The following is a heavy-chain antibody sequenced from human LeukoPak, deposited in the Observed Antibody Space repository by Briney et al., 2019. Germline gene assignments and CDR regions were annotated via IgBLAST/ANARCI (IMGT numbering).Heavy chain of an antibody. CDR3: AKDPQDIVVVVAATPYYGMDV. Sequence: GGSLILSCAASGFTFSSYGMHWVRQAPGKGLEWVAVISYDGSNKYYADSVKGRFTISRDNFKNTLYLQMNGLRAEDTAVYYCAKDPQDIVVVVAATPYYGMDVWGQGTTVTVSS. CDR2: ISYDGSNK. J-gene: IGHJ6*02. D-gene: IGHD2-15*01. V-gene: IGHV3-30*18. CDR1: GFTFSSYG.